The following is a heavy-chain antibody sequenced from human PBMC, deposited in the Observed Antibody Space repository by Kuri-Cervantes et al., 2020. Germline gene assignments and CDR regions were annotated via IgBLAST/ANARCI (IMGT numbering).Heavy chain of an antibody. CDR1: GYTFTGYY. D-gene: IGHD3-10*01. J-gene: IGHJ4*02. Sequence: ASVKVSCKASGYTFTGYYMHWVRQAPGQGLEWMGWINPNSGGTNYAQKFQGWVTMTRDTSISTAYMKLSSLRSEDTAVYYCASARMVRGVIRGELFDYWGQGTLVTVSS. V-gene: IGHV1-2*04. CDR2: INPNSGGT. CDR3: ASARMVRGVIRGELFDY.